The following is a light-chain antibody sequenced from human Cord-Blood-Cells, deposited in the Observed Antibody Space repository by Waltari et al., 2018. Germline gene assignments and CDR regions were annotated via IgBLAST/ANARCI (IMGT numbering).Light chain of an antibody. CDR2: EGS. J-gene: IGLJ1*01. CDR3: CSYAGSSTYV. V-gene: IGLV2-23*01. CDR1: SSDVGIYNL. Sequence: QSALTQPASGSGSPGQSITISCTGTSSDVGIYNLVSWYHQPPGNAPKLRIYEGSKRPSGVSNRFSGSKSGSTASLTISGLQAEYEADYYCCSYAGSSTYVFGTGTKVTVL.